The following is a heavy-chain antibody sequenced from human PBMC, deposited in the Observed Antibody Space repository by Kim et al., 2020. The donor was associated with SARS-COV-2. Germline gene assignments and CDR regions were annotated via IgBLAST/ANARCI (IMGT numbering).Heavy chain of an antibody. CDR3: ARGRVIGPALSVRDEFD. J-gene: IGHJ5*01. Sequence: GGSLRLSCAASGFSLSSYVMYWVRQAPGKGLEWLAVVSFDGSSKSTEDSVTGQFTITRDSSKKTVSAQLQRLRPETEATSFCARGRVIGPALSVRDEFD. CDR2: VSFDGSSK. CDR1: GFSLSSYV. D-gene: IGHD2-2*01. V-gene: IGHV3-30*19.